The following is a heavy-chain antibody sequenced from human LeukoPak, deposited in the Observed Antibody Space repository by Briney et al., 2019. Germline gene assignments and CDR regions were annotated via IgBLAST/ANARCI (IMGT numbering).Heavy chain of an antibody. CDR3: ARAHPRYCTNGVCWFDP. J-gene: IGHJ5*02. Sequence: ASVKVSCKASGYTFTSYGISWVRQAPGQGLEWMGWISAYNGNTNYAQKLQGRVTMTTDTSTSTAYMELRSLRSDDTAVYYCARAHPRYCTNGVCWFDPWGQGTLVTVSS. CDR1: GYTFTSYG. D-gene: IGHD2-8*01. V-gene: IGHV1-18*01. CDR2: ISAYNGNT.